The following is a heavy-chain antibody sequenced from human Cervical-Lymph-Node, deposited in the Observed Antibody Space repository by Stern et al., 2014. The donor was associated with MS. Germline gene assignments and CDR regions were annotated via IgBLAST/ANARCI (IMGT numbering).Heavy chain of an antibody. J-gene: IGHJ4*02. V-gene: IGHV4-59*01. CDR3: ARAGPYDYIWGNFRHRAFYFDS. D-gene: IGHD3-16*02. CDR2: FYYSGGA. CDR1: SGFIGNNY. Sequence: QVQLQESGPGLVKPSETLSLMCSVSSGFIGNNYWSWIRQPPGKGLEWIGHFYYSGGAYYNPSHKSRVTISLDTSKNQLSLRLSSVTAADTAVYYCARAGPYDYIWGNFRHRAFYFDSWGQGALVTVSS.